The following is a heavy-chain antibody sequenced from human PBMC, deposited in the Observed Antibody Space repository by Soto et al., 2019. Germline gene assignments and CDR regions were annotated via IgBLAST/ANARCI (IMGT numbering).Heavy chain of an antibody. CDR2: INAGNGNT. D-gene: IGHD6-19*01. CDR1: GYTFTSYA. J-gene: IGHJ4*02. V-gene: IGHV1-3*01. Sequence: QVPLVQSGAEVKKPGASVKVSCKASGYTFTSYAMHWVRQAPGQRLEWMGWINAGNGNTKYSQKFQGRVTITRDTSASTAYMELSSLRSEDTAVYYCARPSNSGWYSFDYWGQGTLVTVSS. CDR3: ARPSNSGWYSFDY.